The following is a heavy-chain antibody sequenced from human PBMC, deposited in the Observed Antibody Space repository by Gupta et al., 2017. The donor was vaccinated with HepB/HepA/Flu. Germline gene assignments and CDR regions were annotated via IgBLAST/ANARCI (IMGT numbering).Heavy chain of an antibody. CDR2: ISHDGSNQ. V-gene: IGHV3-30*03. CDR3: VRGSLXFDWPLKGKSFDY. D-gene: IGHD3-9*01. Sequence: QVQLVESGGGVVQPGRSLRLSCAASGFTFFNDGLHWVRQAPGKGLEWVAVISHDGSNQFYADSVKGRFTISRANSRNTLDLQMNSLRAEDTAVXYXVRGSLXFDWPLKGKSFDYWGQGILVTVSS. J-gene: IGHJ4*02. CDR1: GFTFFNDG.